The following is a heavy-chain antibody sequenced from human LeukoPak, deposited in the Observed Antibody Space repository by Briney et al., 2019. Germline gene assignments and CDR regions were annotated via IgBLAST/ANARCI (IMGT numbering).Heavy chain of an antibody. D-gene: IGHD2/OR15-2a*01. CDR2: INPNSGGT. Sequence: ASVKVSCKASGYTFTGYYMHWVRQAPGQGLEWMGRINPNSGGTNYARKFQGRVTMTRDTSINTAYMELSRLRSDDTAVYYCAREGSGGSFHAAGWGQGTLVTVSS. CDR3: AREGSGGSFHAAG. CDR1: GYTFTGYY. J-gene: IGHJ4*02. V-gene: IGHV1-2*02.